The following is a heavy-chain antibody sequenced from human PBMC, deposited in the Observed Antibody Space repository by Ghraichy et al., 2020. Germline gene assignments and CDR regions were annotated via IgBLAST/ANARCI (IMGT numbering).Heavy chain of an antibody. CDR2: ISSSSSYI. V-gene: IGHV3-21*01. CDR1: GFTFSSYS. D-gene: IGHD3-3*01. CDR3: ATSDFWSGYSKY. Sequence: GGSLRLSCAASGFTFSSYSMNWVRQAPGKGLEWVSSISSSSSYIYYADSVKGRFTISRDNAKNSLYLQMNSLRAEDTAVYYCATSDFWSGYSKYWGQGTLVTVSS. J-gene: IGHJ4*02.